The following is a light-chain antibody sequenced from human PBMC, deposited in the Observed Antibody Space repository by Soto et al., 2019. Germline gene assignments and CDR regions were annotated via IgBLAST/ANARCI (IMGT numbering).Light chain of an antibody. J-gene: IGLJ1*01. Sequence: QSVLTQPPSASGSPGQSVTISCTGTSSDVGGYNYVSWYQQHPGKAPKLMIYEVSNRPSGVPDRFSGSKSGNTASLTVSGLQAEDEADYYCSSYAGSNSYVFGTGTKVTLL. CDR2: EVS. V-gene: IGLV2-8*01. CDR1: SSDVGGYNY. CDR3: SSYAGSNSYV.